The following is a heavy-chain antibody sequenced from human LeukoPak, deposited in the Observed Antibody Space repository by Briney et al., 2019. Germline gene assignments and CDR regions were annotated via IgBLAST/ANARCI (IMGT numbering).Heavy chain of an antibody. CDR2: INPNSGGT. CDR3: ARDASIVGATIGLDY. Sequence: ASVTVSCKASGYTFTGYYMHWVRQAPGQGLEWMGWINPNSGGTNYAQKFQGRVTMTRDTSISTAYMELSRLRSDDTAVYYCARDASIVGATIGLDYWGQGTLVTVSS. CDR1: GYTFTGYY. D-gene: IGHD1-26*01. V-gene: IGHV1-2*02. J-gene: IGHJ4*02.